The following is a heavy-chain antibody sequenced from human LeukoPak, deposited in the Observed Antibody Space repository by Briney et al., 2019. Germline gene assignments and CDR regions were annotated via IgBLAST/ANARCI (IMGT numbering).Heavy chain of an antibody. J-gene: IGHJ4*02. CDR3: ARDPADYDILTGYYVPHDY. D-gene: IGHD3-9*01. CDR2: IKQDGSEK. Sequence: GGSLRLSCAASGFTFSSYWMSWVRQAPGKGLEWVANIKQDGSEKYYVDSVKGRFTISRDNAKNSLYLQMNSLRAEDTAVYYCARDPADYDILTGYYVPHDYWGQGTLVTVSS. CDR1: GFTFSSYW. V-gene: IGHV3-7*01.